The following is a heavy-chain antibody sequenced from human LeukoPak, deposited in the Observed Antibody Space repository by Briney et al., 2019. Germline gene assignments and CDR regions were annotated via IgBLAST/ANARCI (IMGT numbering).Heavy chain of an antibody. V-gene: IGHV3-33*01. CDR1: GFTISSYG. J-gene: IGHJ4*02. D-gene: IGHD4-17*01. CDR3: ARASTVTYTIDY. Sequence: GGSLRLSCAASGFTISSYGMHWVRQAPGKGLEWVAVIWYDGSNKYYADSVKGRFTISRDNSKNTLYLQMNSLRAEDTAVYYCARASTVTYTIDYWGQGTLVTVSS. CDR2: IWYDGSNK.